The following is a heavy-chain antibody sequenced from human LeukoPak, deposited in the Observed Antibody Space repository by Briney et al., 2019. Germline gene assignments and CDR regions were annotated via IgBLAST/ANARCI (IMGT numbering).Heavy chain of an antibody. D-gene: IGHD4-17*01. CDR1: GGTFSSYG. CDR2: IIPIFGTA. V-gene: IGHV1-69*05. Sequence: EASVKVSCKASGGTFSSYGISWVRQAPGQGLGLMGRIIPIFGTANYAQKFQARVTITTDESTSTAYMELSSLRFEDTAVYYCARDASYGDYSDCWGQGTLVTVSS. CDR3: ARDASYGDYSDC. J-gene: IGHJ4*02.